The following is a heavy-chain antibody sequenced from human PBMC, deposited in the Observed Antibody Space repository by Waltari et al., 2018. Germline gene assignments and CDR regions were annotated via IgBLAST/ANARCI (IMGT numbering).Heavy chain of an antibody. V-gene: IGHV3-23*01. D-gene: IGHD2-21*02. J-gene: IGHJ4*02. CDR3: AKIGGLAYCGGDCYSGVDY. CDR1: GFTFSSYA. Sequence: EVQLLESGGGLVQPGGSLRLSCAASGFTFSSYAMSWVRQAPGEGLEWVSAISGSGGSTYYADSVKGRFTISRDNSKNTLYLQMNSLRAEDTAVYYCAKIGGLAYCGGDCYSGVDYWGQGTLVTVSS. CDR2: ISGSGGST.